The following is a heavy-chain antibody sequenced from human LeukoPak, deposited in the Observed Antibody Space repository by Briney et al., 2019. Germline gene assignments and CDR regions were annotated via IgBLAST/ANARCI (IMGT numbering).Heavy chain of an antibody. CDR2: ISYDGSNK. CDR3: ARDRSGSYLKYFDY. Sequence: GRSLRLSCAASGFTFSSYAMHWVRQAPGKGLEWVAVISYDGSNKYYADSVEGRFTISRDNSKNTLYLQMNSLRAEDTAVYYCARDRSGSYLKYFDYWGQGTLVTVSS. CDR1: GFTFSSYA. J-gene: IGHJ4*02. D-gene: IGHD1-26*01. V-gene: IGHV3-30*04.